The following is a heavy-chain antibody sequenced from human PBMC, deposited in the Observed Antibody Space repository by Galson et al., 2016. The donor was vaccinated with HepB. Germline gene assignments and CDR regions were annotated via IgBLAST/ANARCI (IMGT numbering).Heavy chain of an antibody. Sequence: SVKVSCKASGGTFSSYAINWVRQAPGQGLEWMGGIIPIFRTSNYAQKLQGRVTITADESTSTAYMELSSLRSEDTAVYYCATDAHTSAHYYYFGMDIWGQGTTVTVSS. CDR1: GGTFSSYA. CDR2: IIPIFRTS. CDR3: ATDAHTSAHYYYFGMDI. D-gene: IGHD1-26*01. J-gene: IGHJ6*02. V-gene: IGHV1-69*13.